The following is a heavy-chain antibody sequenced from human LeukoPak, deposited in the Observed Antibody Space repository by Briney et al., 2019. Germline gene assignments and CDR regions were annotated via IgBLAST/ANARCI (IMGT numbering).Heavy chain of an antibody. Sequence: SETLSLTCTVSGGSISSYYWSWIRQPPGKGLEWIGYIYYSGSTNYNPSLTSRVTISVDTSKNQFSLKLSSVTAADTAVYYCARGDVLRYFDWLLGFDYWGQGTLVTVSS. CDR1: GGSISSYY. CDR3: ARGDVLRYFDWLLGFDY. CDR2: IYYSGST. V-gene: IGHV4-59*01. J-gene: IGHJ4*02. D-gene: IGHD3-9*01.